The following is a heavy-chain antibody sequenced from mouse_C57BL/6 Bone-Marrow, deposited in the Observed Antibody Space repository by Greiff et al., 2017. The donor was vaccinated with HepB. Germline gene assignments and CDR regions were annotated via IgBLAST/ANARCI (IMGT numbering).Heavy chain of an antibody. J-gene: IGHJ1*03. CDR3: ALGVYYGSSYWYFDV. V-gene: IGHV3-8*01. CDR1: GYSITSDY. D-gene: IGHD1-1*01. CDR2: ISYSGST. Sequence: VKLVESGPGLAKPSQTLSLTCSVTGYSITSDYWNWIRKFPGNKLEYMGYISYSGSTYYNPSLKSRISITRDTSKNQYYLQLNSVTTEDTATYYCALGVYYGSSYWYFDVWGTGTTVTVSS.